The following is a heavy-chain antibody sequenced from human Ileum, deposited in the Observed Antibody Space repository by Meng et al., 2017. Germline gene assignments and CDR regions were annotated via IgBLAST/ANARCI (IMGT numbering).Heavy chain of an antibody. D-gene: IGHD7-27*01. V-gene: IGHV4-61*08. J-gene: IGHJ4*02. Sequence: LQLQEPGPGLGRPSETLSLLWAVSGGSVSSSGYQWGWIRQPPGKGLEWIGYASTNYNPSLKSRVTISVDTSKNQFSLKLTSVTAADTAVYYCARDHWGSLDYWGQGVLVTVSS. CDR3: ARDHWGSLDY. CDR1: GGSVSSSGYQ. CDR2: AST.